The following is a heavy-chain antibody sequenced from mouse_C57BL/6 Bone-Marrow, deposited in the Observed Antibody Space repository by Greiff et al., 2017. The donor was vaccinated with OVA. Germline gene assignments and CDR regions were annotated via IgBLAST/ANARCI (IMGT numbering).Heavy chain of an antibody. Sequence: EVNLVESGGGLVQPGGSLSLSCAASGFTFTDYYMSWVRQPPGKALEWLGFIRNKANGYTTAYSASVKGRFTISRDNSQSILYLQMNARRADDSATYYCARYEEGILPRFDYWGQGTTLTVSS. CDR1: GFTFTDYY. CDR3: ARYEEGILPRFDY. V-gene: IGHV7-3*01. CDR2: IRNKANGYTT. D-gene: IGHD3-3*01. J-gene: IGHJ2*01.